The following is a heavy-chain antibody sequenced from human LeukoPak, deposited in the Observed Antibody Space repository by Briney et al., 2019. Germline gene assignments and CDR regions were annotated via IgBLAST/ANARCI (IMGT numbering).Heavy chain of an antibody. D-gene: IGHD5/OR15-5a*01. CDR2: ISSSSNYI. CDR1: GFTFSSYS. J-gene: IGHJ4*02. V-gene: IGHV3-21*01. CDR3: ARGRLGASTRMDY. Sequence: GGSLRLSCAASGFTFSSYSMNWVRQAPGKGLEWVSSISSSSNYIFHADSMKGRFTISRDNAKNSLYLHMSSLRAEDTAIYYCARGRLGASTRMDYWGQGTLVTVSS.